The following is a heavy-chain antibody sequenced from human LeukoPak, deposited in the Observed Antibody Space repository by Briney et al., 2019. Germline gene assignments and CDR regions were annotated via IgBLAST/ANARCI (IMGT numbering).Heavy chain of an antibody. CDR1: GFTFSSYE. CDR3: AKDQTRPWLVSPPDAFDI. CDR2: ISGSGGST. J-gene: IGHJ3*02. D-gene: IGHD6-19*01. Sequence: PGGSLRLSCAASGFTFSSYEMSWVRQAPGKGLEWVSAISGSGGSTYYADSVKGRFTISRDNSKNTLYLQMNSLRAEDTAVYYCAKDQTRPWLVSPPDAFDIWGQGTMVTVSS. V-gene: IGHV3-23*01.